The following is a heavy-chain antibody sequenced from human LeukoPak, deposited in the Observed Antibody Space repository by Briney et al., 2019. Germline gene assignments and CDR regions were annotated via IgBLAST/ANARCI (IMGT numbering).Heavy chain of an antibody. CDR2: VNPNSGGT. J-gene: IGHJ6*02. Sequence: ASVKVSCKASGYTFTGYYMHWVRQAPGQGLEWMGWVNPNSGGTNYAQKFQGRVTMTRDTSISTAYMELSRLRSDDTAVYYCARGSLRYFDWLPSYYYYGMDVWGQGTTATVSS. CDR3: ARGSLRYFDWLPSYYYYGMDV. CDR1: GYTFTGYY. V-gene: IGHV1-2*02. D-gene: IGHD3-9*01.